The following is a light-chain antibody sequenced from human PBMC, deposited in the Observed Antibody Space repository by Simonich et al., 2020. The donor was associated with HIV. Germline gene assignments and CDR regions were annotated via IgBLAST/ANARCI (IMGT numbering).Light chain of an antibody. CDR2: WAS. J-gene: IGKJ1*01. CDR1: QSVLYNSYNKNY. V-gene: IGKV4-1*01. CDR3: QQYYTTPRT. Sequence: DIVMTQSPDSLAVSLGERATINCKSSQSVLYNSYNKNYLAGYQQKPRQPPKLLIYWASTRESGVPDRFSGSGYGTDFTLTISSLQAEDVAVYYCQQYYTTPRTFGQGTKVEIK.